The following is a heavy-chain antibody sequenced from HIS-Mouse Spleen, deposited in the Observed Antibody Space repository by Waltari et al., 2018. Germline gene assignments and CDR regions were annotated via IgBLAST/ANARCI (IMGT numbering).Heavy chain of an antibody. CDR2: IYYSGST. D-gene: IGHD6-13*01. Sequence: QLQLQESGPGLVKPSETLSPTCTVSGGSISSSSYYWVWIRQPPGKGLEWIGSIYYSGSTYYNPSLKSRVTISVDTSKNQFSLKLSSVTAADTAVYYCAREIPYSSSWYDWYFDLWGRGTLVTVSS. CDR1: GGSISSSSYY. J-gene: IGHJ2*01. CDR3: AREIPYSSSWYDWYFDL. V-gene: IGHV4-39*07.